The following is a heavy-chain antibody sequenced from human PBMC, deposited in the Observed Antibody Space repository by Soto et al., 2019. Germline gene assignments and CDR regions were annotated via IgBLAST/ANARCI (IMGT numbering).Heavy chain of an antibody. D-gene: IGHD3-22*01. CDR3: ASGVSDYDSSGYYGLFFDY. Sequence: SETLSLTCAVYGGSFSGYYWSWIRQPPGKGLEWIGEINHSGSTNYNPSLKSRVTISVDTSKNQFSLKLSSVTAADTAVYYCASGVSDYDSSGYYGLFFDYWGQGTLVTVSS. CDR1: GGSFSGYY. V-gene: IGHV4-34*01. CDR2: INHSGST. J-gene: IGHJ4*02.